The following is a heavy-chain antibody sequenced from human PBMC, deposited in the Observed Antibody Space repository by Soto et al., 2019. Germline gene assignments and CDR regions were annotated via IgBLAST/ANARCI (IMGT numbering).Heavy chain of an antibody. CDR1: GYTFTSYG. CDR3: ARGYCSSTSCYEGGLYYYYGMDV. Sequence: GASVKVSCKASGYTFTSYGISWVRQAPGQGLEWMGWISAYNGNTNYAQKLQGRVTMTTDTSTSTAYMELRSLRSDDTAVYYCARGYCSSTSCYEGGLYYYYGMDVWGQGTTVTVSS. J-gene: IGHJ6*02. D-gene: IGHD2-2*01. CDR2: ISAYNGNT. V-gene: IGHV1-18*01.